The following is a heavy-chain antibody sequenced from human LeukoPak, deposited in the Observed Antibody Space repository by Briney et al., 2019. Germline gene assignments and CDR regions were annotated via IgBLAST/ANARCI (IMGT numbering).Heavy chain of an antibody. CDR3: ARGGYCSSTSCRGAFDI. CDR1: GGTFSSYA. J-gene: IGHJ3*02. Sequence: SVKVSCKASGGTFSSYAISWVRQAPGQGLEWMGRIIPILGIANYAQKFQGRVTITADKSTSTAYMELSSLRSEDTAVYYCARGGYCSSTSCRGAFDIWGQGTMVTVSS. D-gene: IGHD2-2*01. V-gene: IGHV1-69*04. CDR2: IIPILGIA.